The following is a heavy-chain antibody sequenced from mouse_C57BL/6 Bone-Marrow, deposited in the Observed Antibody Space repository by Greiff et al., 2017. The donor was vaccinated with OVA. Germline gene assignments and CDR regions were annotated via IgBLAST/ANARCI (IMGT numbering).Heavy chain of an antibody. CDR3: AREVGDYVDD. CDR2: LDPSDIYT. V-gene: IGHV1-50*01. J-gene: IGHJ2*01. D-gene: IGHD1-1*02. CDR1: GYTFTSYW. Sequence: QVQLQQPGAELVKPGASVKLSCKASGYTFTSYWMQWVKQRPGQGLEWIGELDPSDIYTNYNQKFKGKATLTVDTSSSTAYMQLSSLTSEDSAVDYCAREVGDYVDDWGKGTTLTVSS.